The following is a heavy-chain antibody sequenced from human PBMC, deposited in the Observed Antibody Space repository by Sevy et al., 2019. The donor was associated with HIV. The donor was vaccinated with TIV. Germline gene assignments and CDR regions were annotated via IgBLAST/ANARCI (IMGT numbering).Heavy chain of an antibody. CDR1: GGSISNSNW. CDR2: IYYSGST. Sequence: SETLSLTCTVSGGSISNSNWWGWIRQPPGKGLECIGYIYYSGSTNYNPSLKSRVTMSVDTSKNQFSLKLSSVTALDTAVYYCARSRGSGSAFDIWGQGTMVTVSS. D-gene: IGHD1-26*01. J-gene: IGHJ3*02. V-gene: IGHV4-28*06. CDR3: ARSRGSGSAFDI.